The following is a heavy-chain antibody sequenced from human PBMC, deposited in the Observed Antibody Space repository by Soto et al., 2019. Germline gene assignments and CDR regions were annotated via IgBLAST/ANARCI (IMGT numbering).Heavy chain of an antibody. V-gene: IGHV1-3*01. J-gene: IGHJ6*03. CDR2: INAGNGNT. Sequence: QVQLVQSGAEVKKPGASVKVSCKASGYTFTSYAMPWVRQAPGQRLEWMGWINAGNGNTKYSQKFQGRVTITRDTSASTAYMELSSLRSEDTAVYYCARDRGISRFYYYYMDVWGKGTTVTVSS. CDR1: GYTFTSYA. CDR3: ARDRGISRFYYYYMDV.